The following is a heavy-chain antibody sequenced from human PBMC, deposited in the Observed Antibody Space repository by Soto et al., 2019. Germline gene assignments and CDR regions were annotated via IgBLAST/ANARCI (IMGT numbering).Heavy chain of an antibody. D-gene: IGHD3-3*01. Sequence: PSETLSLTCTVSGGSISSSSYYWGWIRQPPGKGLEWIGSIYYSGSTYYNPSLKSRVTISVDTSKNQFSLKLSPVTAADTAVYYCATQVRITIFGVGPVRGFVDYWGQGTLVTVSS. CDR1: GGSISSSSYY. CDR2: IYYSGST. V-gene: IGHV4-39*01. CDR3: ATQVRITIFGVGPVRGFVDY. J-gene: IGHJ4*02.